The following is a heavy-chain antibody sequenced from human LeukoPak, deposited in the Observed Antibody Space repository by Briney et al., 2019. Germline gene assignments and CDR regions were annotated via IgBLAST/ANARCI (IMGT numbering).Heavy chain of an antibody. CDR2: ISSSSSTI. Sequence: PGGSLRLSCAASGFTFSSYSMNWVRQAPGKGLEWVSYISSSSSTIYYADSVKGRFTISRDNAKNSLYLQMNSLRAEDTAVYYCARGRYSSSWYADYWGQGTLVTVSS. CDR3: ARGRYSSSWYADY. CDR1: GFTFSSYS. D-gene: IGHD6-13*01. V-gene: IGHV3-48*01. J-gene: IGHJ4*02.